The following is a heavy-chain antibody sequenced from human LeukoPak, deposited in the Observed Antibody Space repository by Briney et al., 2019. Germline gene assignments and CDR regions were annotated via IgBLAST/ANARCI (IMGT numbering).Heavy chain of an antibody. CDR3: AKAMGATLFDY. J-gene: IGHJ4*02. Sequence: GGSLRLSCAASGFTFSSYAMSWVRQAPGKGLEWVSGISGSGGSTCYADSVKGRFTISRDNSKNTLYLQMNSLRAGDTAVYYCAKAMGATLFDYWGQGTLVTVSS. CDR1: GFTFSSYA. CDR2: ISGSGGST. V-gene: IGHV3-23*01. D-gene: IGHD1-26*01.